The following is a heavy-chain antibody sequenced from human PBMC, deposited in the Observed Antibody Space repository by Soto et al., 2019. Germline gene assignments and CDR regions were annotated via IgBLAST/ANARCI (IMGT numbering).Heavy chain of an antibody. Sequence: PGGSLRLSCAASGFTFSSYAMSWVRQAPGKGLEWVSAISGRGGSTYYAASVKGRFTISRDNSKNTLYLQMNSLRAEDTAVYYFAKDLQGPTLINWFDPWGQGTLVTVSS. D-gene: IGHD4-4*01. V-gene: IGHV3-23*01. J-gene: IGHJ5*02. CDR1: GFTFSSYA. CDR3: AKDLQGPTLINWFDP. CDR2: ISGRGGST.